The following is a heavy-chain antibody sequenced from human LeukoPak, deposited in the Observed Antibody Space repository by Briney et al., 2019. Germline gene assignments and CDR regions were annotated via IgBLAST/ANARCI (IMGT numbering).Heavy chain of an antibody. J-gene: IGHJ4*02. CDR1: GGTFSSYA. Sequence: GASVKVSCKASGGTFSSYAISWVRQAPGQGLEWMGRIIPILGIANYAQKFQGRVTITADKSTSTAYMELSSLRSEDTAVYYCARDSEGITMIVAPTYFDYWGQGTLVTVSS. V-gene: IGHV1-69*04. CDR3: ARDSEGITMIVAPTYFDY. CDR2: IIPILGIA. D-gene: IGHD3-22*01.